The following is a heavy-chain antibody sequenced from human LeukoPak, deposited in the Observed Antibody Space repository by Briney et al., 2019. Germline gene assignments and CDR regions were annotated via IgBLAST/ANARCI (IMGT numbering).Heavy chain of an antibody. D-gene: IGHD3-3*01. V-gene: IGHV3-23*01. CDR2: ISGSGGST. CDR1: GFTFSSHV. J-gene: IGHJ4*02. Sequence: GGSLRLSCAASGFTFSSHVMSWVRQAPGKGLEWVSGISGSGGSTYYADSVKGRFTISRDNSKNTLYLQMNSLRAEDTAVYYCANFGGGERYDFWSGPFDYWGQGTLVTVSS. CDR3: ANFGGGERYDFWSGPFDY.